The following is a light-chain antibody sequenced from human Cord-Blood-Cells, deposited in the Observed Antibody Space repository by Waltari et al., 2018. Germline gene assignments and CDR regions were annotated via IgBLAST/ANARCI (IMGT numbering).Light chain of an antibody. CDR2: DVS. Sequence: QSALTQPASVSGSPGPSITISCTATSSDVGGYNYVSWYQPHPGNAPKLMIYDVSNRPSGVSNRFSGSKSGNTASLTISGLQAEDEADYYCSSYTSSSTLVFGGGTKLTVL. J-gene: IGLJ3*02. V-gene: IGLV2-14*01. CDR1: SSDVGGYNY. CDR3: SSYTSSSTLV.